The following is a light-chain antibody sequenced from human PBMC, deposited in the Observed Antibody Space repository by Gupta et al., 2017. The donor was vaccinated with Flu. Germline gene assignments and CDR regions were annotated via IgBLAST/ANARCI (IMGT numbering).Light chain of an antibody. CDR1: QIISTY. CDR3: QQRSSWPLLT. J-gene: IGKJ4*01. CDR2: DAS. V-gene: IGKV3-11*01. Sequence: ERATLSCRASQIISTYLAWYQQKPGQAPRLLIYDASNRATGIPARFSGSGSGTDFTLTISSLEPEDFAVYYCQQRSSWPLLTFGGGTKVEIK.